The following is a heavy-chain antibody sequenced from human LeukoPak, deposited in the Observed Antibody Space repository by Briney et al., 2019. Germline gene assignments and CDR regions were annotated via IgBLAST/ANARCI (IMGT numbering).Heavy chain of an antibody. CDR2: IYYSGST. CDR1: GGSISSSSYY. V-gene: IGHV4-39*07. J-gene: IGHJ5*02. CDR3: AREKGSRFDP. D-gene: IGHD6-13*01. Sequence: PSETLSLTCTVSGGSISSSSYYWGWIRQPPGKGLEWIGSIYYSGSTYYNPSLKSRVTISVDTSKNQFSLKLSSVTAADTAVYYCAREKGSRFDPWGQGTLVTVSS.